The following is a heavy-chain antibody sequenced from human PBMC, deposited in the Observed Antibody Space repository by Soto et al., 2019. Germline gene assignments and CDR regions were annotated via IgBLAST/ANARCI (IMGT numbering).Heavy chain of an antibody. Sequence: QVQVVESGGGVVQPGRSLRLSCEASGFTFSNYGMHWVRQAPGKGLEWVAVISNDGNAEYYIDSVKGRFTISRDNFKNTLYLQMNTLNTGDTAMYYCAKDMKTGWNHLGGDYGGRGTLVTVSS. V-gene: IGHV3-30*18. CDR2: ISNDGNAE. J-gene: IGHJ4*02. D-gene: IGHD3-16*01. CDR3: AKDMKTGWNHLGGDY. CDR1: GFTFSNYG.